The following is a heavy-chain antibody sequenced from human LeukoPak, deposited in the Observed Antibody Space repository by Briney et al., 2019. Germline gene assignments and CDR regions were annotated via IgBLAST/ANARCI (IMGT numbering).Heavy chain of an antibody. Sequence: GGSLRLSCAASGFTFSSYGRHWVRQAPGKGLEWVAFIRYDGSNKYYADSVKGRFTISRDNAKNSLYLPMNSLRAEDTAVYYCARVSWIQLWETIDYWGQGTLVTVSS. CDR1: GFTFSSYG. CDR2: IRYDGSNK. V-gene: IGHV3-30*02. CDR3: ARVSWIQLWETIDY. J-gene: IGHJ4*02. D-gene: IGHD5-18*01.